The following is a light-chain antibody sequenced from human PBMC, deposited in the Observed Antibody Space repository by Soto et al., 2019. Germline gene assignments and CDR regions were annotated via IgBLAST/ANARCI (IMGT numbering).Light chain of an antibody. CDR2: EVS. V-gene: IGLV2-14*01. J-gene: IGLJ1*01. Sequence: QSALTQPASVSGSPGQSITISCTGTSSDVGGYNYVSWYQQHPGKDPKLMIYEVSNRPSGVSNRFSGSKSGNTASLTISGLPAEDEGDYFCSSYGSTSTRYVFGTGTKLTVL. CDR3: SSYGSTSTRYV. CDR1: SSDVGGYNY.